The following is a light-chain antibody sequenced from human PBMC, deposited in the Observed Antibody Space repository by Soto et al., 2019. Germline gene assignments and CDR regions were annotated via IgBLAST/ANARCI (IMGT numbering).Light chain of an antibody. Sequence: IELAQAPGTLSLSPVQRATLSCRASKSVSGRYFAWYPQKPGQVPRLLIYDASNRATGIPARFSGSGSGTDFTLTMSSLEPADFAVYYCQQSSNWPTFGQGTKVDIK. CDR1: KSVSGRY. V-gene: IGKV3D-20*02. CDR2: DAS. J-gene: IGKJ1*01. CDR3: QQSSNWPT.